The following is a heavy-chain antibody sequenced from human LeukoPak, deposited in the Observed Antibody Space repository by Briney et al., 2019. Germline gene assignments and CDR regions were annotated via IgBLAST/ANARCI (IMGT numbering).Heavy chain of an antibody. CDR1: GYTFTSYA. J-gene: IGHJ4*02. D-gene: IGHD3-9*01. V-gene: IGHV1-3*01. CDR2: INAGNGNT. CDR3: ARGDVLRYFDWLLGPPDF. Sequence: ASVKVSCKASGYTFTSYAMHWVRQAPGQRLEWMGWINAGNGNTKYSQKFQGRVTITRDTSASTAYMELSSLRSEDTAVYYCARGDVLRYFDWLLGPPDFWGQGTLVTVSS.